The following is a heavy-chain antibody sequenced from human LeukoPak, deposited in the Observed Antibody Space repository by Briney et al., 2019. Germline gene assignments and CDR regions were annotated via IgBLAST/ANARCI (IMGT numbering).Heavy chain of an antibody. J-gene: IGHJ3*02. CDR2: IRYDGTNK. CDR1: GFTFSSYG. CDR3: ARDNDAFDI. V-gene: IGHV3-30*02. Sequence: GGSLRLSCAASGFTFSSYGIHWVRQAPGKGLEWVAFIRYDGTNKYYADSVKGRFTISRDNAKNSLYLQMNSLRAEDTAVYYCARDNDAFDIWGQGTMVTVSS.